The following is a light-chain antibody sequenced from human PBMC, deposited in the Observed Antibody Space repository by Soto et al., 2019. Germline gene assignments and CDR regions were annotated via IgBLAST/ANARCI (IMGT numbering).Light chain of an antibody. CDR1: SSDVGSYNL. Sequence: QSALTQPASVSGSPGQSITISCTGTSSDVGSYNLVSWYQHHPGKAPKLLIYEGSKRASGVSNRFSGSNSGNTASLTISGLQADDEADYYGCSYAGSSTVVFGGGTKLTVL. V-gene: IGLV2-23*01. CDR3: CSYAGSSTVV. CDR2: EGS. J-gene: IGLJ2*01.